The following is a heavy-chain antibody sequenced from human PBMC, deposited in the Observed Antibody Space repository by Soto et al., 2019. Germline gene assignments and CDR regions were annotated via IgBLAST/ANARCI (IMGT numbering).Heavy chain of an antibody. D-gene: IGHD6-25*01. CDR2: ISGTGGTT. V-gene: IGHV3-23*01. Sequence: EVQLLESGGGLVQPGGSLRLSCAASGFTFSSYAMSWVRQAPGKGLEWVPAISGTGGTTYYADSVKGRFTSSRDNSRNTLHLQRNSLRAEDTAIYYCAKFFVETGGSSGWPWSFHFWGQGTLVTVSS. CDR3: AKFFVETGGSSGWPWSFHF. CDR1: GFTFSSYA. J-gene: IGHJ4*02.